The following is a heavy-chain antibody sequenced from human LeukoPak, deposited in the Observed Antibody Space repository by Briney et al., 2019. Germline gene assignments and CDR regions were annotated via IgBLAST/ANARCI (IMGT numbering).Heavy chain of an antibody. V-gene: IGHV3-21*01. CDR2: ISSSSSYI. D-gene: IGHD1-1*01. Sequence: GGSLRLSCAASGFTFSSYGMSWVRQAPGKGLEWVSSISSSSSYIYYADSVKGRFTISRDNAKNSLYLQMNSLRAEDTAVYYCARGGERLDYWGQGTLVTVSS. CDR1: GFTFSSYG. CDR3: ARGGERLDY. J-gene: IGHJ4*02.